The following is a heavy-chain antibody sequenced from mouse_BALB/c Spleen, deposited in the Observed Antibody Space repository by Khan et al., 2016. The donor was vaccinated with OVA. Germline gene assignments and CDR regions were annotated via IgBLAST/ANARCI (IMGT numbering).Heavy chain of an antibody. Sequence: QCQLVQSGPELKKPGETVKISCKASGYTFTNYGMNWVKQAPGKGLKWMGWINTYTGEPTYADDFKGRFAFSLETSANTAYLQINNLKNEDTATXFCARSASYWFFDVCGAVTTVTVSS. CDR2: INTYTGEP. V-gene: IGHV9-3-1*01. D-gene: IGHD6-1*01. CDR3: ARSASYWFFDV. J-gene: IGHJ1*01. CDR1: GYTFTNYG.